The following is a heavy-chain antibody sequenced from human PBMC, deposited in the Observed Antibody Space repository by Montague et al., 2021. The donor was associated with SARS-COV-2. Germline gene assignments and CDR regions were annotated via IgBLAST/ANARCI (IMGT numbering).Heavy chain of an antibody. V-gene: IGHV3-48*02. CDR2: ITGTSSLV. J-gene: IGHJ4*02. D-gene: IGHD7-27*01. CDR3: ARSTGHFDY. Sequence: SLSSSASGFTFSIYSMNWVRQAPGKGLEWVSYITGTSSLVHYADSVKGRFTISRDNAQNSLYLQMNSLRNEDTAVYYCARSTGHFDYWGLGTLVTVSS. CDR1: GFTFSIYS.